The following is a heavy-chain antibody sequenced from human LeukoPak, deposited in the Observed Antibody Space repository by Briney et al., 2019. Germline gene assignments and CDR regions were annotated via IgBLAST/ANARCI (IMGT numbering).Heavy chain of an antibody. J-gene: IGHJ4*02. V-gene: IGHV3-23*01. CDR3: AKGPLLREAYYGSGSYYNRENPASYFDY. Sequence: GGSLRLSCAASGFTFSSYAMSWVRQAPGKGLEWVLAVSGSGGSTYYADSVKGRFTISRDNSKNTLYLQMNSLRAEDTAVYYCAKGPLLREAYYGSGSYYNRENPASYFDYWGQGTLVTVSS. D-gene: IGHD3-10*01. CDR1: GFTFSSYA. CDR2: VSGSGGST.